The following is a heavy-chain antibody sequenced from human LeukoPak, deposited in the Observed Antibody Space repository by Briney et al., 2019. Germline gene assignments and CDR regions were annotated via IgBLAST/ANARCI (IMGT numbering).Heavy chain of an antibody. V-gene: IGHV1-18*01. CDR2: ISAYNGNT. CDR1: VYTFTSYG. CDR3: AGDLSTGIAFSGSYFACDY. Sequence: ASVKVSCKASVYTFTSYGISWVRQAPGQGLEWMGWISAYNGNTNYAQKLQGRVTMTTDTSTSTAYMALGTLRSQAPAFITCAGDLSTGIAFSGSYFACDYGDQGPLVTVPT. D-gene: IGHD1-26*01. J-gene: IGHJ4*02.